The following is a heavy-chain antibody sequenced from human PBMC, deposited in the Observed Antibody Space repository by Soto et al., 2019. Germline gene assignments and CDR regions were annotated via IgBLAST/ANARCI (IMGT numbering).Heavy chain of an antibody. J-gene: IGHJ4*02. D-gene: IGHD2-2*01. CDR3: ARGLPIHIVVVPAASFDY. V-gene: IGHV3-21*01. CDR1: GFTFSSYS. CDR2: ISSSSSYI. Sequence: PGGSLRLSCAASGFTFSSYSMNWVRQAPGKGLEWVSSISSSSSYIYYADSVKGRFTISRDNAKNSLYLQMNSLRAEDTAVYYCARGLPIHIVVVPAASFDYWGQGTLVTVSS.